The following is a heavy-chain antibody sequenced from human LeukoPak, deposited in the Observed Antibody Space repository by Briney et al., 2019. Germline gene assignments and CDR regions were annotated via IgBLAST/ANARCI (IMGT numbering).Heavy chain of an antibody. Sequence: SGPALVKPTQTLTLTCTFSGFSLSTSGMCVSWIRQPPGKALEWLTRIDWDDDKYYSTSLKTRLTISKDTSKNQVVLTMTNMDPVDTATYYCARIYYYDSSGYYEFDYWDQGTLVTVSS. V-gene: IGHV2-70*11. CDR3: ARIYYYDSSGYYEFDY. CDR2: IDWDDDK. D-gene: IGHD3-22*01. CDR1: GFSLSTSGMC. J-gene: IGHJ4*02.